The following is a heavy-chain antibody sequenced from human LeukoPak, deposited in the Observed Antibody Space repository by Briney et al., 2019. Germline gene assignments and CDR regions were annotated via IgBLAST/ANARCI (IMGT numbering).Heavy chain of an antibody. CDR2: MNPNSGNT. J-gene: IGHJ4*02. Sequence: GASVKVSCKASGYTFTSYDINWVRQATGQGLEWMGWMNPNSGNTGYAQKFQGRVTMTRNTSISTAYTEPSSLRSEDTAVYYCARGLQVGATSDYWGQGTLVTVSS. D-gene: IGHD1-26*01. CDR1: GYTFTSYD. V-gene: IGHV1-8*01. CDR3: ARGLQVGATSDY.